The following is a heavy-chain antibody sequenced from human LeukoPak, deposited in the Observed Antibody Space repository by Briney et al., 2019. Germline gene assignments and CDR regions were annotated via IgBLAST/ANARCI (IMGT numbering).Heavy chain of an antibody. Sequence: SETLSLTCTVSGGSISNSSYYWGWIRQPPGKGLEWIGSIYYSGSTYYNPSLKSRVTISVDTSKNQFSLKLSSVTAADTAVYYCARQIAYCSSTSCDTSHFDYWGQGTLVTVSS. V-gene: IGHV4-39*01. CDR2: IYYSGST. D-gene: IGHD2-2*01. CDR1: GGSISNSSYY. J-gene: IGHJ4*02. CDR3: ARQIAYCSSTSCDTSHFDY.